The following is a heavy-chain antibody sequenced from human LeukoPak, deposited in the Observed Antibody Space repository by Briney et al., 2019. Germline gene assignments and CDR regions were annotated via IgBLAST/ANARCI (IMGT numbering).Heavy chain of an antibody. CDR2: IYYSGST. Sequence: WETLRLSCTVSGGSISSYYGSWIRQPPGKGLEWIGYIYYSGSTNYNHSLKSRVTISRDTSKNQLSLKLSSATAADTAVYYCARGRGDWYRSVILDYWREGTVTISS. J-gene: IGHJ4*02. D-gene: IGHD3-9*01. V-gene: IGHV4-59*01. CDR3: ARGRGDWYRSVILDY. CDR1: GGSISSYY.